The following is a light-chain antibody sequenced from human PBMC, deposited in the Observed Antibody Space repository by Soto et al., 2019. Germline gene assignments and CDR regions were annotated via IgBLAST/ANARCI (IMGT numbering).Light chain of an antibody. CDR1: QSVSDD. V-gene: IGKV3-20*01. J-gene: IGKJ1*01. CDR2: GAS. CDR3: QQYDSSPT. Sequence: IVMTQSPATLYVSPGERATLSCRASQSVSDDLAWYQQRPGEAPRLLIYGASTRATGIPDRFSGSGSGTDFTLTISRLEPEDFAVYYCQQYDSSPTFGQGTKVEIK.